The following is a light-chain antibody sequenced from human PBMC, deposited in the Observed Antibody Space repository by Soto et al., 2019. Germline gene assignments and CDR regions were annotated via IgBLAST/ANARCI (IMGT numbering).Light chain of an antibody. CDR3: QQSYSTPFT. CDR1: QSISSY. J-gene: IGKJ4*01. Sequence: DIQMTQSPSSLSASVGDRVTITCRASQSISSYLNWYQQKPGKAPKLLIYAASSSQSGVPSRFSGSGSGTDFTLTISSLRPEDFATYYCQQSYSTPFTFGGGTKVEIK. V-gene: IGKV1-39*01. CDR2: AAS.